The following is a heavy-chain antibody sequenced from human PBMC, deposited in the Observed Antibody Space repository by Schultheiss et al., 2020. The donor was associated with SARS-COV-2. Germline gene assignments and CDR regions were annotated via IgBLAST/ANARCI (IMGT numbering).Heavy chain of an antibody. CDR2: INPSGGST. CDR1: GGTFSSYA. Sequence: SVKVSCKASGGTFSSYAISWVRQAPGQGLEWMGIINPSGGSTSYAQKFQGRVTITADESTSTAYMELSSLRSEDTAVYYCARDILPLGDYLGVDYWGQGTLVTVSS. D-gene: IGHD4-17*01. CDR3: ARDILPLGDYLGVDY. V-gene: IGHV1-69*11. J-gene: IGHJ4*02.